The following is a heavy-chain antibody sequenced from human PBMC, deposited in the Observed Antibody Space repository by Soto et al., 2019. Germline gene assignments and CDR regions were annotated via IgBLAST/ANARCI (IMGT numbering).Heavy chain of an antibody. J-gene: IGHJ6*02. CDR2: IYYSGST. Sequence: QVQLQESGPGLVKPSETLSLTCTVSGGSVSSGSYYWSWIRQPPGKGLEWIGYIYYSGSTNYNPSLKRRVPISVDTPKNQYSLKLSSVTPADTAVYNCARASDYRTDEHHYDYYGMDVGGQGTTVTVSS. CDR3: ARASDYRTDEHHYDYYGMDV. D-gene: IGHD4-4*01. V-gene: IGHV4-61*01. CDR1: GGSVSSGSYY.